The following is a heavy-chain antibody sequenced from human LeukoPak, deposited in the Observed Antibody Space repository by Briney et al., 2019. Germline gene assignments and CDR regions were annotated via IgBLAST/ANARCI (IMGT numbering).Heavy chain of an antibody. V-gene: IGHV4-59*06. CDR3: ARYTAPDAFGI. Sequence: SETLSLTCTVSGGSISSYYWSWIRQPPGKGLEWIGYIYYSGSTYYNPSLKSRVTISVDTSKNQFSLKLSSVTAADTAVYYCARYTAPDAFGIWGQGTMVTVSS. J-gene: IGHJ3*02. D-gene: IGHD5-18*01. CDR2: IYYSGST. CDR1: GGSISSYY.